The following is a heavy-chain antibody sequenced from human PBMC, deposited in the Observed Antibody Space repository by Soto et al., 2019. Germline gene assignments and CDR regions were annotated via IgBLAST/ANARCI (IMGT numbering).Heavy chain of an antibody. CDR2: MNPNNGNT. J-gene: IGHJ6*02. V-gene: IGHV1-8*01. CDR3: ARFSTVTTPGYYYYYYGMDV. Sequence: ASVKVSCKASGHTFSTYDINWVRQATGQGLEWMGWMNPNNGNTGYAQKFQGRVTMTRDTSISTAYMELSRLRSDDTAVYYCARFSTVTTPGYYYYYYGMDVWGQGTTVTVSS. CDR1: GHTFSTYD. D-gene: IGHD4-17*01.